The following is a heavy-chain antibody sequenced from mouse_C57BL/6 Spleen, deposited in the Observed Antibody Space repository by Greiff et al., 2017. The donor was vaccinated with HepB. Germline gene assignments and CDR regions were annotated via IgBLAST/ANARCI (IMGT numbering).Heavy chain of an antibody. CDR2: INPGSGGT. CDR1: GYAFTNYL. J-gene: IGHJ2*01. D-gene: IGHD6-1*02. CDR3: ARRELSYFDY. V-gene: IGHV1-54*01. Sequence: VHLVESGAELVRPGTSVKVSCKASGYAFTNYLIEWVKQRPGQGLEWIGVINPGSGGTNYNEKFKGKATLTADKSSSTAYMQLSSLTSEDSAVYFCARRELSYFDYWGQGTTLTVSS.